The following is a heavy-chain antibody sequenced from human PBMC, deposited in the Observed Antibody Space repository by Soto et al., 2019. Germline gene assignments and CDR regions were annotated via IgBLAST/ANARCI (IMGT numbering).Heavy chain of an antibody. Sequence: PGGSLRPSGAASGVTFSTYTLSRLRQAPGKGLEWVSTISSSSSYIYYADSVKGRFTISRDNAKNSLYLQMNSLRAEDTAVYYCASGYYYGLGSYYGEAFDIWGKGTMVTV. V-gene: IGHV3-21*01. CDR1: GVTFSTYT. D-gene: IGHD3-10*01. J-gene: IGHJ3*02. CDR2: ISSSSSYI. CDR3: ASGYYYGLGSYYGEAFDI.